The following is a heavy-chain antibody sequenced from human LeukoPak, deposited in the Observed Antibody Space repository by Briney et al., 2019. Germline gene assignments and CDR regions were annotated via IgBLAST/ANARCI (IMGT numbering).Heavy chain of an antibody. CDR2: IIPIFGTA. CDR3: AQGRVGYDRYSADN. D-gene: IGHD5-12*01. V-gene: IGHV1-69*01. J-gene: IGHJ4*02. CDR1: GGTFRSYA. Sequence: SVKVSCKASGGTFRSYAISWVRQAPGQGLEWMGGIIPIFGTANYAQKFQGRVTITADESTSTAYMELSSLRSEDTAVYYCAQGRVGYDRYSADNWGQGTLVTVSS.